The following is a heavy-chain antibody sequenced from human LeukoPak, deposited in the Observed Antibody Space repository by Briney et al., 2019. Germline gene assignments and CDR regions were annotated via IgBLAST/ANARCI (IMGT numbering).Heavy chain of an antibody. J-gene: IGHJ4*02. Sequence: SVQDSCQSSLCTLSSYAIRWVRQAPGQGLEGMGGIIPIFCTANYAQKFQGRVTITADESTSTAYMELSRLRSEDTAVYYCARDSGYYGSGRPSFDYWGQGTLVTVSS. CDR3: ARDSGYYGSGRPSFDY. D-gene: IGHD3-10*01. CDR2: IIPIFCTA. V-gene: IGHV1-69*01. CDR1: LCTLSSYA.